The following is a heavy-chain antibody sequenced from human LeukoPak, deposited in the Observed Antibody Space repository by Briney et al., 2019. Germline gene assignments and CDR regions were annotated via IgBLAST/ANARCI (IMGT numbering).Heavy chain of an antibody. CDR1: GGSFSGYY. D-gene: IGHD6-19*01. Sequence: SETLSLTCAVYGGSFSGYYWSWIRQPPGKGLEWIGYIYYSGSTNYNPSLKSRVTISVDTSKNQFSLKLSSVTAADTAVYYCARYSQWLPRNYFDYWGQGTLVTVSS. CDR3: ARYSQWLPRNYFDY. V-gene: IGHV4-59*01. CDR2: IYYSGST. J-gene: IGHJ4*02.